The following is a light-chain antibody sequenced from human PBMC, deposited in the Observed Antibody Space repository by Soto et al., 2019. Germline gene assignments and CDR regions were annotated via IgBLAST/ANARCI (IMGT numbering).Light chain of an antibody. Sequence: QSALTQPASVSGSPGQSITISCTGTNSDVGGYNYVSWYQQHPGKAPKLVIYEVTDRPSGVSSRFSGSKSGNTASLTISGLQAEDEADYYCSSYTSSGTIIFGGGTKLTVL. V-gene: IGLV2-14*01. CDR3: SSYTSSGTII. CDR2: EVT. CDR1: NSDVGGYNY. J-gene: IGLJ2*01.